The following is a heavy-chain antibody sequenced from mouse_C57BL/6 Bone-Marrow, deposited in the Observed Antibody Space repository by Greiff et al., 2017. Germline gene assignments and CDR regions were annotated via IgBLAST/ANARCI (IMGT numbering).Heavy chain of an antibody. CDR2: IYPRSGNT. CDR3: APFYYGSRWYFDV. D-gene: IGHD1-1*01. V-gene: IGHV1-81*01. CDR1: GYTFTSYG. Sequence: VQLQQSGAELARPGASVKLSCKASGYTFTSYGISWVKQRTGQGLEWIGEIYPRSGNTYYNEKFKGKATLTADKSSSTAYMELRSLTSEDSAVYFCAPFYYGSRWYFDVWGTGTTVTVSS. J-gene: IGHJ1*03.